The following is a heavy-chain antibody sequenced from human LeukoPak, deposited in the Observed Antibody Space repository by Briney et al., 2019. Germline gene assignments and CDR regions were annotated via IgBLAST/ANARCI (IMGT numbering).Heavy chain of an antibody. CDR1: GFTVSSNY. Sequence: GGSLRLSCAASGFTVSSNYMSWIRQAPGKGLEWVSYISSSGSTIYYADSVKGRFTISRDNAKNSLYLQMNSLRAEDTAVYYCARAGVVVVAATTYWGQGTLVTVSS. D-gene: IGHD2-15*01. J-gene: IGHJ4*02. CDR3: ARAGVVVVAATTY. CDR2: ISSSGSTI. V-gene: IGHV3-11*01.